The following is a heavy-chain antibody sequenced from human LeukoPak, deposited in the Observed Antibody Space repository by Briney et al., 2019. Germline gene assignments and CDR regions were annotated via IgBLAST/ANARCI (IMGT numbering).Heavy chain of an antibody. CDR3: ARGTYFSSGSYLDY. Sequence: SETLSLPCTVSGGSISSYYWSWIRQPPGKGLEWIGYIYNSGNTNYNPSLKSRLTISIDTSKNQFSLKLSSVTAADTAVYYCARGTYFSSGSYLDYWGQGTLVTVSS. D-gene: IGHD3-10*01. V-gene: IGHV4-59*08. CDR2: IYNSGNT. CDR1: GGSISSYY. J-gene: IGHJ4*02.